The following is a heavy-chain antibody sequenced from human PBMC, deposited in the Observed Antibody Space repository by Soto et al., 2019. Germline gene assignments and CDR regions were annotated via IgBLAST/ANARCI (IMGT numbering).Heavy chain of an antibody. CDR3: ARLYWYNWNDGSLDY. Sequence: SETLSLTCTVSGGSISSYYWSWIRQPPGKGLEWIGYIYYSGSTNYNPSLKSRVTISVDTSKNQFSLKLSSVTAADTVVYYCARLYWYNWNDGSLDYWGQGTLVTVSS. V-gene: IGHV4-59*08. D-gene: IGHD1-1*01. CDR2: IYYSGST. J-gene: IGHJ4*02. CDR1: GGSISSYY.